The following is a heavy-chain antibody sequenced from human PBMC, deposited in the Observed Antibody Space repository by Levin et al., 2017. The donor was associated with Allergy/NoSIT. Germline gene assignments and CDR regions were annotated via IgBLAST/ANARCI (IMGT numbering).Heavy chain of an antibody. V-gene: IGHV4-30-4*01. CDR2: IYYTGNT. CDR1: GGSISSGDYY. D-gene: IGHD2-2*01. Sequence: PSETLSLTCTVSGGSISSGDYYWSWIRQPPGKGLEWLGYIYYTGNTYYNPSLRSRVTLSVDTSMNQFSLKMSSVTAADTALYFCARDRRGYCNSASCFVDAFDIWGQGTMVTVSS. J-gene: IGHJ3*02. CDR3: ARDRRGYCNSASCFVDAFDI.